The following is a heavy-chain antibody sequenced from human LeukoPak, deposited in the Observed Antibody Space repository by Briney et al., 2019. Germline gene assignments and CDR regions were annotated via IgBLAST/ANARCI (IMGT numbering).Heavy chain of an antibody. J-gene: IGHJ4*02. CDR1: GYSFTSYW. V-gene: IGHV5-51*01. Sequence: GESLKISCKGSGYSFTSYWIGWVRQMPGKGLEWMGIIYPGVSDTRYSPSFQGQVTISADKSISTAYLQWSSLKASDTAMYYCARPGQLGEYTPYYFDYWGQGVLVTVSS. D-gene: IGHD3-16*01. CDR2: IYPGVSDT. CDR3: ARPGQLGEYTPYYFDY.